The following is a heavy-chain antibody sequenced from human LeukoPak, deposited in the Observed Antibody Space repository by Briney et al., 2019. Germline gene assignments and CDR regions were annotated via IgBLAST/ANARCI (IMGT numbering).Heavy chain of an antibody. D-gene: IGHD3-10*01. CDR1: GFTFDDYA. Sequence: GGSLRLSCAASGFTFDDYAMHWVRQAPGKGLEWVSGISWNSGSIGYADSVKGRFTISRDNAKNSLYLQMNSLRAEDTALYYCAKDIDYYGSGSYYNYWGQGTLVIVSS. CDR2: ISWNSGSI. CDR3: AKDIDYYGSGSYYNY. V-gene: IGHV3-9*01. J-gene: IGHJ4*02.